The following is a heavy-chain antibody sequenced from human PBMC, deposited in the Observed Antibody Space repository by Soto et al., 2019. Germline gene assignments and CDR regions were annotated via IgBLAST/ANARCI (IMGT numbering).Heavy chain of an antibody. V-gene: IGHV4-39*01. Sequence: SETLSLTCTVSGGSISSSSYYWGWIRQPPGKGLEWIGSIYDSGSTYYNPSLKSRVTISVDTSKNQFSLKLSSVTAADTAVYYCARLQTGIAATGTEFPTYYLDYGGQGTLVTVS. J-gene: IGHJ4*02. CDR1: GGSISSSSYY. CDR3: ARLQTGIAATGTEFPTYYLDY. D-gene: IGHD6-13*01. CDR2: IYDSGST.